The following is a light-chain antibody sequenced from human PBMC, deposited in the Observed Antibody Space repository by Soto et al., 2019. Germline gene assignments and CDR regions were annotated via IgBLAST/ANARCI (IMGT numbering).Light chain of an antibody. CDR3: QQYGTSPPVFT. V-gene: IGKV3-20*01. CDR1: QSVSSSY. CDR2: GAS. Sequence: EIVLTQSPGTLSLSPGERATLSCRASQSVSSSYLAWYQQKPGQAPRLLIYGASSRATRIADRFSGSGSGTHFTLSIRVVEPEFFPVYYWQQYGTSPPVFTFVPGTKVDIK. J-gene: IGKJ3*01.